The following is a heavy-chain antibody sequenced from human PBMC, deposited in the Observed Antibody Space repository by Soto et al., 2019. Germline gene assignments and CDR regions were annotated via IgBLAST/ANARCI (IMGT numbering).Heavy chain of an antibody. CDR3: ARDRWELLYAFDI. Sequence: GGSLRLSCAASGFTFSSYSMNWVRQAPGKGLEWVSSISSSSSYIYYADSVKGRFTISRDNAKNSLYLQMNSLRAEDTAVYYCARDRWELLYAFDIWGQGTMVTVSS. CDR2: ISSSSSYI. D-gene: IGHD1-26*01. V-gene: IGHV3-21*01. CDR1: GFTFSSYS. J-gene: IGHJ3*02.